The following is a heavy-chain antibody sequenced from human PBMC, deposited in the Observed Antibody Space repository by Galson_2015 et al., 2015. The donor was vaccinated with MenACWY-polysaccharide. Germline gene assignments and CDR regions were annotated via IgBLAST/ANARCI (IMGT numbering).Heavy chain of an antibody. Sequence: SLRLSCAASGIRFSSYAMHWVRQAPGKGLEWVAFIQYDGNNRDYADSVKGRFTISRDNAKNSLYLQMNSLRAEDTAVYYCARDPYNYGYLGDYWGQGTLVTVSS. J-gene: IGHJ4*02. CDR1: GIRFSSYA. D-gene: IGHD5-18*01. CDR2: IQYDGNNR. CDR3: ARDPYNYGYLGDY. V-gene: IGHV3-30*02.